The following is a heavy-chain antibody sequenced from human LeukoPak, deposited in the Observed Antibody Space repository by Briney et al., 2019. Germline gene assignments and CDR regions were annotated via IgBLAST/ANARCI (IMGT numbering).Heavy chain of an antibody. D-gene: IGHD5-18*01. CDR2: ISTSGGTN. V-gene: IGHV3-11*01. J-gene: IGHJ4*02. CDR3: ARGKSPAMFTPVDY. Sequence: PGGSLRLSCAASGFTFSDSYMSWIRQPPGKGLDLISCISTSGGTNYYADSVKGRFTISRDNAKKSLYLQMNSLRAEDTAVYYCARGKSPAMFTPVDYWGQGSLVTVSP. CDR1: GFTFSDSY.